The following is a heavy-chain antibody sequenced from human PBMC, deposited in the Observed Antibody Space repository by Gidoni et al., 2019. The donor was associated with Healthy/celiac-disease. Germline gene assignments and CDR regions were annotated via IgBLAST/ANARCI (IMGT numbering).Heavy chain of an antibody. CDR3: AKDRDRRGRTLELDY. CDR2: ISGSGGST. J-gene: IGHJ4*02. CDR1: GFTFSSYA. V-gene: IGHV3-23*01. D-gene: IGHD2-21*02. Sequence: EVQLLESGGGLVQPGGSLRLSCAALGFTFSSYAMSWVRQAPGKGLEWVSAISGSGGSTYYADSVKGRFTISRDNSKNTLYLQMNSLRAEDTAVYYCAKDRDRRGRTLELDYWGQGTLVTVSS.